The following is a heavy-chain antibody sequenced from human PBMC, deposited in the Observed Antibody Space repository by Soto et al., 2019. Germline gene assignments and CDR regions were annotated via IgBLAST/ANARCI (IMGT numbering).Heavy chain of an antibody. CDR2: ISDDGSNE. Sequence: QVQLVESGGSVVQPGRSLRLSCAVSGFTFSSYSFHWVRQAPGKGLEWVALISDDGSNEDYADSVRGRFTCSRDNSKNTLYLQMNSLRPADTAVYYCARDRSFGSGSYYTRPLDFWGQGTLVTVSS. CDR3: ARDRSFGSGSYYTRPLDF. CDR1: GFTFSSYS. J-gene: IGHJ4*02. V-gene: IGHV3-30-3*01. D-gene: IGHD3-10*01.